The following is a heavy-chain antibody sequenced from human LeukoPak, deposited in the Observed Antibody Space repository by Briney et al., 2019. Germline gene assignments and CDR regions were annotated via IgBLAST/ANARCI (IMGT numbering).Heavy chain of an antibody. V-gene: IGHV4-39*01. J-gene: IGHJ4*02. CDR1: GGSINSGHFY. Sequence: PSETLSLTCPVSGGSINSGHFYWGWIRQPPGKGLQWIGSIYDPGSTYYNPFLKSRVTVSLDTSKNQFSLKLSSVTAGDTAVYYCAKNMITGLYFFDYWGQGTLVTVSS. D-gene: IGHD1-14*01. CDR2: IYDPGST. CDR3: AKNMITGLYFFDY.